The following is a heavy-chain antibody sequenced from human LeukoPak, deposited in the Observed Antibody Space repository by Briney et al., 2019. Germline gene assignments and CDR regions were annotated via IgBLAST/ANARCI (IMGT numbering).Heavy chain of an antibody. Sequence: GGSLRLSCAASGFTFSSYSVNWVRQAPGKGLEWVSYISSSSSTIYYADSVKGRFTISRDNAKNSLYLQMSSLRAEDTAVYYCARDLTGYARYFDYWGQGTLVTVSS. CDR2: ISSSSSTI. CDR3: ARDLTGYARYFDY. CDR1: GFTFSSYS. D-gene: IGHD3-9*01. V-gene: IGHV3-48*01. J-gene: IGHJ4*02.